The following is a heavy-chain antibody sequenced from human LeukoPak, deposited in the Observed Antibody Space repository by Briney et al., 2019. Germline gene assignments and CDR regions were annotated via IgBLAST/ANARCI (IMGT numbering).Heavy chain of an antibody. CDR3: ARRAGAYSHPYDY. D-gene: IGHD4/OR15-4a*01. CDR1: GFIFSNYA. V-gene: IGHV3-30*02. J-gene: IGHJ4*02. CDR2: IRYDGGNT. Sequence: GSLRLSCAASGFIFSNYAMQWVRQAPGMGLEWVAFIRYDGGNTYYADSVKGRFTISRDNSKNTMYLQMNSLRAEDTAVYYCARRAGAYSHPYDYWGQGTLVTVSS.